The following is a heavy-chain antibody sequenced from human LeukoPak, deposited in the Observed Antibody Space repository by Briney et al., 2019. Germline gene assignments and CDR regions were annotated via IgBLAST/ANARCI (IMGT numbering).Heavy chain of an antibody. CDR3: ARWGWEVPWPNYYDS. CDR2: IKQDGSER. CDR1: GFSFSSYW. Sequence: GGSLRLSCAASGFSFSSYWMSWVRQAPGKGLEWVANIKQDGSERYYVDSVKGRFTVSRDNAKNSIYLQMNSLRADDTAVYYYARWGWEVPWPNYYDSWGLGTLVTVSS. D-gene: IGHD1-26*01. V-gene: IGHV3-7*01. J-gene: IGHJ4*02.